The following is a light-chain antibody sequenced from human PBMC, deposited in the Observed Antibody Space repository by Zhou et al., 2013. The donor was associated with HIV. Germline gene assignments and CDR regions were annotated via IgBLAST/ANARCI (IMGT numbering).Light chain of an antibody. CDR2: GAT. CDR3: QQYGISPRS. CDR1: QRISSNY. J-gene: IGKJ1*01. V-gene: IGKV3-20*01. Sequence: EIVLTQSPGTLSLSPGERATPSCRANQRISSNYIAWYQQKLGQAPRLLIYGATSRVNGIPDRFGGSGSGTDFTLTVSRLEPEDFAVYYCQQYGISPRSFGQGSEGGNQT.